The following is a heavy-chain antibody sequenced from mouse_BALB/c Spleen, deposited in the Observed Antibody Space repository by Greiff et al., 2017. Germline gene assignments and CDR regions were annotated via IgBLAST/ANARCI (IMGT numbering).Heavy chain of an antibody. CDR1: GYTFTSYV. D-gene: IGHD2-2*01. CDR3: ARWLPLYYYAMDY. J-gene: IGHJ4*01. CDR2: INPYNDGT. V-gene: IGHV1-14*01. Sequence: EVQRVESGPELVKPGASVKMSCKASGYTFTSYVMHWVKQKPGQGLEWIGYINPYNDGTKYNEKFKGKATLTSDKSSSTAYMELSSLTSEDSAVYYCARWLPLYYYAMDYWGQGTSVTVSS.